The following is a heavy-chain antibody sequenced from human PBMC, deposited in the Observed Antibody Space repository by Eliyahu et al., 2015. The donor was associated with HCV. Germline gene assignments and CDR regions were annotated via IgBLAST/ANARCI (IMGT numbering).Heavy chain of an antibody. Sequence: QVQQEPWGAGLLKPSETLSLSCTVHGGPFSAYSWTWIRQPPGKGLEWVGEITHSGSTHYNPSLKRRVTISMDKSKNQFSLMLNSVTAADTAVYYCAVVPAAVGSFYNWFDPWGQGTLVTVSS. J-gene: IGHJ5*02. D-gene: IGHD2-2*01. CDR3: AVVPAAVGSFYNWFDP. CDR2: ITHSGST. V-gene: IGHV4-34*02. CDR1: GGPFSAYS.